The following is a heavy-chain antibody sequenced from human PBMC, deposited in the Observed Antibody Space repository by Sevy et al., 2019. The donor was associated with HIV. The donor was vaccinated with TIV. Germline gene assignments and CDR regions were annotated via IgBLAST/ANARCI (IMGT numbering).Heavy chain of an antibody. Sequence: ASVKVSCKASGGTFRQFPISWVRQAPGQGLEWMGGIIPIFATVNYAGKFQGRVTITADESTRIAYMGLSSLSSEYTAINFCARGDKALDRSELPPVYHYDLDVWGQGTTVTVSS. V-gene: IGHV1-69*13. J-gene: IGHJ6*02. CDR3: ARGDKALDRSELPPVYHYDLDV. CDR1: GGTFRQFP. D-gene: IGHD5-18*01. CDR2: IIPIFATV.